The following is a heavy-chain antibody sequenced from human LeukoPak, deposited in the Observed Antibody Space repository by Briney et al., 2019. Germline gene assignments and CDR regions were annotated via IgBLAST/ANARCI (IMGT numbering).Heavy chain of an antibody. J-gene: IGHJ6*02. Sequence: GASVKVSCKASGGTFSSYAISWVRQAPGQGLEWMGGIIPIFGTANYAQKFQGRVTITADESTSTAYMELSSLRSEDTAVYYCARDLDIVVVPAAYYYYGMDVWGQGTTVTVSS. D-gene: IGHD2-2*01. CDR2: IIPIFGTA. CDR3: ARDLDIVVVPAAYYYYGMDV. CDR1: GGTFSSYA. V-gene: IGHV1-69*01.